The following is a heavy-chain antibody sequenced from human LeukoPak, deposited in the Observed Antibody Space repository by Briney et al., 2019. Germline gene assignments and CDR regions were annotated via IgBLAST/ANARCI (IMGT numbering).Heavy chain of an antibody. CDR1: GFTFSSYA. CDR3: AKDSPGYSSGWPYYFDY. CDR2: ISGSGGST. J-gene: IGHJ4*02. V-gene: IGHV3-23*01. Sequence: GSLRLSCAASGFTFSSYAMSWVRQAPGKGLEWVSAISGSGGSTYYADSVKGRFTISRDNSKNTLYLQMNSLRAEDTAVYYCAKDSPGYSSGWPYYFDYWGQGTLVTVSS. D-gene: IGHD6-19*01.